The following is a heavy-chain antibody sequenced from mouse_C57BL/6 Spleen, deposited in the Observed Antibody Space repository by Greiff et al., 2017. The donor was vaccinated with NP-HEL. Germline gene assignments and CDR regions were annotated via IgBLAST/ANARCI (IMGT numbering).Heavy chain of an antibody. CDR3: ARTYDGYYPFAY. D-gene: IGHD2-3*01. CDR1: GYTFTSYW. J-gene: IGHJ3*01. CDR2: IDPSDSYT. V-gene: IGHV1-50*01. Sequence: QVQLKQPGAELVKPGASVKLSCKASGYTFTSYWMQWVKQRPGQGLEWIGAIDPSDSYTNYNQKFKGQATLTVDTSSSTAYMQLSSLTSEDSAVYYCARTYDGYYPFAYWGQGTLVTVSA.